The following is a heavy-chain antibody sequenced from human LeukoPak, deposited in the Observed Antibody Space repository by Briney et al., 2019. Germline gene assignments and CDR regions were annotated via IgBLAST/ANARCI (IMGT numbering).Heavy chain of an antibody. CDR1: GGSISSYY. J-gene: IGHJ5*02. D-gene: IGHD4-23*01. CDR2: IYTSGST. Sequence: SETLSLTCTVSGGSISSYYWSWIRQPPGKGLEWIGYIYTSGSTNYNPSLKSRVTISVDTSKNQFSLKLSSVTAADTAVYYCARMDYGGNARFDPWGQGTLVTLSS. V-gene: IGHV4-4*09. CDR3: ARMDYGGNARFDP.